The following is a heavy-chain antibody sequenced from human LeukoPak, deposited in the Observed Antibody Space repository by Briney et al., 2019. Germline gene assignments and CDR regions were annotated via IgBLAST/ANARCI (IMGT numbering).Heavy chain of an antibody. Sequence: SVKVSCKASGGTFSSYAISWVRQAPGQGLEWMGGIIPIFGTANYAQKFQGRVTITADESTSTAYMELSSLRSEDTAVYYCASRYCRSTSCYHFNCFDPWGQGTLVTVSS. CDR2: IIPIFGTA. D-gene: IGHD2-2*01. CDR3: ASRYCRSTSCYHFNCFDP. CDR1: GGTFSSYA. V-gene: IGHV1-69*01. J-gene: IGHJ5*02.